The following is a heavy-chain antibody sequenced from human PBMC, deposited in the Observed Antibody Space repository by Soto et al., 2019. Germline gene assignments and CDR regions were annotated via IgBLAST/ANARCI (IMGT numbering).Heavy chain of an antibody. V-gene: IGHV3-23*01. CDR1: GFPFSSYA. CDR3: AKSLSASPNYFFDY. CDR2: ISGSGGLT. Sequence: EMQLLVSGGGLVQPGGSLRLSCAASGFPFSSYAMSWVRQAPGKGLEWVSGISGSGGLTYYEDSVKGRFTISRDNSKNTLYLQMNSLIADDTAVYYCAKSLSASPNYFFDYWGQGTLVSVSS. J-gene: IGHJ4*02.